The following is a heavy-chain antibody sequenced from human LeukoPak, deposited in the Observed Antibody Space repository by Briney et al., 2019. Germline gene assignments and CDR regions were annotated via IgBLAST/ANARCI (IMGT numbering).Heavy chain of an antibody. V-gene: IGHV4-39*07. J-gene: IGHJ6*02. CDR3: ARGYGSLSYTYYYGMDV. CDR1: GGSISDSNYF. D-gene: IGHD5-18*01. CDR2: IYYSGST. Sequence: SETLSLTCTVSGGSISDSNYFWDWIRQPPGKGLECIGSIYYSGSTNYSPSLKSRVTISLDTSKSQFSLNLTSVTAADTAVYYCARGYGSLSYTYYYGMDVWGQGTTVTVSS.